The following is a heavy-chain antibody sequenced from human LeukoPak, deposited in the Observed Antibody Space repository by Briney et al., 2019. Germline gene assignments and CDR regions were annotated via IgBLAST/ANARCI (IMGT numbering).Heavy chain of an antibody. CDR3: ARALAVAGGYYYYMDV. J-gene: IGHJ6*03. Sequence: PGGSPRLSCAASGFTFSSYAMSWVRQAPLKGLEWVAIIFGGGGSTYSADSVKGRFTISRDNSINTLYLQVNNLRVEDSAVYYCARALAVAGGYYYYMDVWGKGTTVTVSS. CDR1: GFTFSSYA. D-gene: IGHD6-19*01. CDR2: IFGGGGST. V-gene: IGHV3-23*01.